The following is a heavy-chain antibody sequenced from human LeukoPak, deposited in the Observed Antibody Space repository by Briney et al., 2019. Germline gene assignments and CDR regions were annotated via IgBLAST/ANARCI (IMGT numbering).Heavy chain of an antibody. CDR1: GGSFSGYY. J-gene: IGHJ6*02. Sequence: SETLSLTCAVYGGSFSGYYWSWIRQPPGKGLEWSGEINHSGSTNYNPSLKSRVTISVDTSKNQFSLKLSSVTAADTAVYYCARAQATIKSYYHGMDVWRQGTTVTVSS. CDR2: INHSGST. CDR3: ARAQATIKSYYHGMDV. V-gene: IGHV4-34*01. D-gene: IGHD5-24*01.